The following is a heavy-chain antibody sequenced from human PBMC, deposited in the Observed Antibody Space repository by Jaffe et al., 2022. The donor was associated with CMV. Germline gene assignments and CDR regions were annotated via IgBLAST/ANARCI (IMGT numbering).Heavy chain of an antibody. V-gene: IGHV4-59*01. Sequence: QVQLQESGPGLVKPSETLSLTCTVSGGSISSYYWSWIRQPPGKGLEWIGYIYYSGSTNYNPSLKSRVTISVDTSKNQFSLKLSSVTAADTAVYYCAIGYCTNGVCYPDAFDIWGQGTMVTVSS. D-gene: IGHD2-8*01. J-gene: IGHJ3*02. CDR3: AIGYCTNGVCYPDAFDI. CDR1: GGSISSYY. CDR2: IYYSGST.